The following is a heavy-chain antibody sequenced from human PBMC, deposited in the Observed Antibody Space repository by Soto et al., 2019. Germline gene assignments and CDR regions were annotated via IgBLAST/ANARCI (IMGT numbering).Heavy chain of an antibody. CDR3: ATHLSGGDISGDACDI. V-gene: IGHV5-51*01. CDR1: GYSFTSYW. CDR2: IYPGDSDT. J-gene: IGHJ3*02. D-gene: IGHD3-16*01. Sequence: GESLKISCKGSGYSFTSYWIGWVRQMPGKGLEWMGIIYPGDSDTRYSPSFQGQVTISADKSIRTAYLQWSSLKASDTDMHYCATHLSGGDISGDACDIWGQGTLVTVSS.